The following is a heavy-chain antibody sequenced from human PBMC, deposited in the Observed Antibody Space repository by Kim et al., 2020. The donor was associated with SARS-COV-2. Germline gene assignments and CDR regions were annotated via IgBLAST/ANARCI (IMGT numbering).Heavy chain of an antibody. CDR2: TRNKANSYTT. J-gene: IGHJ4*02. D-gene: IGHD1-26*01. V-gene: IGHV3-72*01. Sequence: GGSLRLSCAASGFTFSDHYMDWVRQAPGKGLEWVGRTRNKANSYTTEYAASVKGRFTISRDDSKNSLYLQMNSLKTEDTAVYYCASRRGMAVGATGWGQGTLVTVSS. CDR1: GFTFSDHY. CDR3: ASRRGMAVGATG.